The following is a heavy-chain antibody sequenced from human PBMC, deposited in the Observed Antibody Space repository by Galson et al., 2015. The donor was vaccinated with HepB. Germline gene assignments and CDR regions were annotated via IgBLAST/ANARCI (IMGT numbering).Heavy chain of an antibody. CDR1: GFTVSSNY. CDR3: ARLHADYFDY. J-gene: IGHJ4*02. CDR2: IYSGGST. V-gene: IGHV3-66*04. Sequence: SLRLSCAASGFTVSSNYMSWVRQAPGKGLEWVSVIYSGGSTYYADSVKGRFTISRDNSKNTLYLQMNSLRAGDTAVYYCARLHADYFDYWGQGTLVTVSS.